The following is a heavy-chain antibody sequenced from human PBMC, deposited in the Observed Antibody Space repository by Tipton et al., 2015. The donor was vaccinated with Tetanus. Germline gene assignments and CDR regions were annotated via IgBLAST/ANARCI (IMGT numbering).Heavy chain of an antibody. Sequence: TLSLTCRVSGDSINSGRYYWSWIRHHPGEGLEWIGYIYYTGDTHYSSSLRSRVTISVGASKNQFSLNLISVTAADTAVYYCARNLHGSGYSSTFHLWGPGTMVTASS. CDR3: ARNLHGSGYSSTFHL. CDR2: IYYTGDT. D-gene: IGHD2-2*03. J-gene: IGHJ3*01. CDR1: GDSINSGRYY. V-gene: IGHV4-31*03.